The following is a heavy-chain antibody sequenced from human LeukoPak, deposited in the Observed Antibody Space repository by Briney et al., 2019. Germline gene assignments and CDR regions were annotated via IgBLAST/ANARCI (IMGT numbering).Heavy chain of an antibody. CDR3: ARSAVAGKGYFDY. V-gene: IGHV1-2*02. CDR1: GYTFTGYY. D-gene: IGHD6-19*01. Sequence: GASVKVSCKASGYTFTGYYMHWVRQAPGQGLEWMGWINPNSGGTNYAQKFQGRVTMTRDTSISTAYMELSRLRSDDTAVYYCARSAVAGKGYFDYWGRGTLVTVSS. J-gene: IGHJ4*02. CDR2: INPNSGGT.